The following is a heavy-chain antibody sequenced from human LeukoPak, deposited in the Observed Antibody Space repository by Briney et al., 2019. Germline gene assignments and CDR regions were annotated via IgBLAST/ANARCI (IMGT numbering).Heavy chain of an antibody. J-gene: IGHJ1*01. D-gene: IGHD1-14*01. CDR2: INPYNGET. CDR1: GYTFTGYS. CDR3: ARQQTSGVFHLMKF. V-gene: IGHV1-2*02. Sequence: ASVKVSCKASGYTFTGYSLHWVRQAPGQGLEWMGWINPYNGETFPLQKFQGRVTMTRDTSISTVFMELSRLTSDDTAVYYCARQQTSGVFHLMKFWGQGTLVIVS.